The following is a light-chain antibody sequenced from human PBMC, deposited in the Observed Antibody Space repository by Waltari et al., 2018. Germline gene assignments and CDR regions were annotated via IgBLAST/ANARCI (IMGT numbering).Light chain of an antibody. J-gene: IGLJ2*01. V-gene: IGLV1-47*01. CDR1: SSNIGSNY. CDR3: ASWDDSLSGPV. CDR2: RNT. Sequence: QPVLTQPPSASGTPGQRGTISCSGSSSNIGSNYVYWYQHVPGAAPKLLIYRNTHRPSGVPDRFSGPKSGTSASLAISGLRSEDEADYFCASWDDSLSGPVFGGGTKLTVL.